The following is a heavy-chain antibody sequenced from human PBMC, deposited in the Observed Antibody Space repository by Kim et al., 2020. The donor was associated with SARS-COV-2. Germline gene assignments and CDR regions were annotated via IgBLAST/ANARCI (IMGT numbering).Heavy chain of an antibody. CDR2: ISGSGGST. J-gene: IGHJ4*02. CDR3: VRVHSGYYHFDY. CDR1: GFTFSSYA. Sequence: GGSLRLSCAASGFTFSSYAMSWVRQAPGKGLEWVSAISGSGGSTYDADSVKGRFTISRDNSKTTLYLQMNSLRAEDTAVYYCVRVHSGYYHFDYWGQGTLVTVSS. V-gene: IGHV3-23*01. D-gene: IGHD3-22*01.